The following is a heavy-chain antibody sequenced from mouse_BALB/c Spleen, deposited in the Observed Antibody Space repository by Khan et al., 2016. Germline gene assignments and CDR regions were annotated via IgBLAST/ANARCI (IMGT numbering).Heavy chain of an antibody. V-gene: IGHV2-9*02. D-gene: IGHD2-4*01. Sequence: QVQLKESGPGLVAPSQSLSITCTVSGFSLINSGVHWIRQPPGKGLEWLGVIWPGGSTDYTSALMSRLSITKDNSQNQVFLKMISLQDDDTAMYYCARDDQDYDAWFAAWGQGTLVIVSA. CDR3: ARDDQDYDAWFAA. J-gene: IGHJ3*01. CDR2: IWPGGST. CDR1: GFSLINSG.